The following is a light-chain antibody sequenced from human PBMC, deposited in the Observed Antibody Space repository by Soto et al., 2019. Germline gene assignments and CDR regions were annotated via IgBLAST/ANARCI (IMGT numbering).Light chain of an antibody. J-gene: IGLJ2*01. CDR1: TSDVGGYNY. V-gene: IGLV2-14*01. CDR3: SSYISSSPHVV. Sequence: QSALTQPASVSGSPGQSITISCTGTTSDVGGYNYVSWYQQHPGKAPQLIIYEVSDRPSGVSNRFSGSKSGNTASLTISGLQAEDEADYFRSSYISSSPHVVFGGGTKLTVL. CDR2: EVS.